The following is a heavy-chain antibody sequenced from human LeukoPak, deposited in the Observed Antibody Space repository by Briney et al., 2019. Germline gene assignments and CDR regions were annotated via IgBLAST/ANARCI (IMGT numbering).Heavy chain of an antibody. CDR1: GGTFSSYA. CDR2: IIPIFGTA. J-gene: IGHJ4*02. Sequence: SVKVSCKASGGTFSSYAISWVRQAPGQGLEWMGGIIPIFGTANYAQKFQGRVTITTDESTSTAYMELSSLRSEDTAVYYCASEGFYDSSGYYKDYWGQGTLVTVSS. D-gene: IGHD3-22*01. V-gene: IGHV1-69*05. CDR3: ASEGFYDSSGYYKDY.